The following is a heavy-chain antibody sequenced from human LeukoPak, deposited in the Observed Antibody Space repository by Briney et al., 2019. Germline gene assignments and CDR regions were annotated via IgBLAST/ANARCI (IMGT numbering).Heavy chain of an antibody. J-gene: IGHJ4*02. D-gene: IGHD4-17*01. CDR2: INQDGSEK. Sequence: GGSLRLSCAASGFTFSSCWMTWVRQAPGKGLEWVANINQDGSEKYYVDSVKGRFTISRDNAKNSLYLQMNSLRAEDTAVYYCAREGLYGDYLFDYWGQGTLVTVSS. CDR3: AREGLYGDYLFDY. V-gene: IGHV3-7*01. CDR1: GFTFSSCW.